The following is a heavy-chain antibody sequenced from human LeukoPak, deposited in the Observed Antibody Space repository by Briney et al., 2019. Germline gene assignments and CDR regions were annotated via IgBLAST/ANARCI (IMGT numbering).Heavy chain of an antibody. Sequence: ASVKVSRKVSGHTLTELSMHWVRQAPGKGLEWMGGFDPEDGETIYAQKFQGRVTMTEDTSTDTAYMELSSLRSEDTAVYYCATYLTMIVVVTPGYFDYWGQGTLVTVSS. V-gene: IGHV1-24*01. J-gene: IGHJ4*02. CDR3: ATYLTMIVVVTPGYFDY. CDR2: FDPEDGET. CDR1: GHTLTELS. D-gene: IGHD3-22*01.